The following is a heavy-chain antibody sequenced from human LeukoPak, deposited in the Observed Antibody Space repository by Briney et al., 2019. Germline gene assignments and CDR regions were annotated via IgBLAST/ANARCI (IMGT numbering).Heavy chain of an antibody. V-gene: IGHV1-46*01. D-gene: IGHD3-3*01. CDR3: ARVRFLGHAFDI. J-gene: IGHJ3*02. Sequence: ASVKVSFKASGYTFTSYYMHWVRQAPGQGLEWMGIINPSGGSTSYAQKFQGRVTMTRDTSTSTVYMELSSMRSEDTAVYYCARVRFLGHAFDIWGQGTMVTVSS. CDR1: GYTFTSYY. CDR2: INPSGGST.